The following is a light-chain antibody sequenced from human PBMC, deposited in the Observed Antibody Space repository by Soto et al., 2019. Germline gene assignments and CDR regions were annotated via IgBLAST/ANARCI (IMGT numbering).Light chain of an antibody. CDR2: GAS. J-gene: IGKJ1*01. V-gene: IGKV3D-15*01. CDR1: HSVSSN. Sequence: EIAMTKSPPTLSVSPGERANLSCRASHSVSSNLAWYQQKSGQARRLLIHGASSRTIHTPDRFSGSGSGTDFMLTISVLEPEDFAVYYCQHFRSPLWTFGQGTKVDI. CDR3: QHFRSPLWT.